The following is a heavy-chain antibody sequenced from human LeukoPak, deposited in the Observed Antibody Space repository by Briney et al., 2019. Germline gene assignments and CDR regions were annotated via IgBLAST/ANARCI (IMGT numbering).Heavy chain of an antibody. CDR2: ISAYNGNT. J-gene: IGHJ6*03. V-gene: IGHV1-18*01. D-gene: IGHD3-16*01. CDR1: GYTFTSYG. CDR3: ARGVYYDYIWGSSGYHYYMDV. Sequence: ASVKVSCKASGYTFTSYGISWVRQAPGQGLEWMGWISAYNGNTNYAQKLQGRVTMTTDTSTSTAYMELRSLRSDDTAVYYCARGVYYDYIWGSSGYHYYMDVWGKGTTVTVSS.